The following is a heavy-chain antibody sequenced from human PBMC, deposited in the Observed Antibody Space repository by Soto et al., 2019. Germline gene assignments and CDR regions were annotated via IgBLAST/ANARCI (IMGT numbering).Heavy chain of an antibody. CDR2: TIPIFGTA. CDR1: GGTFSSYA. V-gene: IGHV1-69*13. J-gene: IGHJ6*02. D-gene: IGHD5-18*01. CDR3: ARPLRRRDGYSYGYYYYYYYGMDV. Sequence: ASVKVSCKASGGTFSSYAISWVRQAPGQGLEWMGGTIPIFGTANYAQKFQGRVTITADESTSTAYMELSSLRSEDTAVYYCARPLRRRDGYSYGYYYYYYYGMDVWGQGTTVTVSS.